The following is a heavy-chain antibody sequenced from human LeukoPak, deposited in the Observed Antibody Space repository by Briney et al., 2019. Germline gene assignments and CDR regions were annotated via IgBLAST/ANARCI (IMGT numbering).Heavy chain of an antibody. Sequence: GESLKISCKGSGYTFTGYYMHWVRQAPGQGLEWMGWINPNSGGTNYAQKFQGRVTMTRDTSISTAYMELSRLRSDDTAVYYCAREELRVLRFLEWLPGDYWGQGTLVTVSS. CDR2: INPNSGGT. CDR1: GYTFTGYY. J-gene: IGHJ4*02. D-gene: IGHD3-3*01. CDR3: AREELRVLRFLEWLPGDY. V-gene: IGHV1-2*02.